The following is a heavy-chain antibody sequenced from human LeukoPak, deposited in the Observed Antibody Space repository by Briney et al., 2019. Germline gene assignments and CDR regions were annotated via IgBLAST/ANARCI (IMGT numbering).Heavy chain of an antibody. Sequence: GGSLRLSCAASGFTFSSYAMNWVRQAPGKGLEWISFISGDGGRTDYADSVKGRFTIYRDNPRNTLYLQMNSLRAEDTAIYYCAKRSYGSGSYYAFDYWGQGTPVTVSS. J-gene: IGHJ4*02. D-gene: IGHD3-10*01. CDR2: ISGDGGRT. V-gene: IGHV3-23*01. CDR1: GFTFSSYA. CDR3: AKRSYGSGSYYAFDY.